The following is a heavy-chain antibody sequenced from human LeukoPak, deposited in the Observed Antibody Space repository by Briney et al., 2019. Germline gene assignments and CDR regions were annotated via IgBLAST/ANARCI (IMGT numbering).Heavy chain of an antibody. CDR3: ARDSVRYCSSTSCYGGHDYYYYYGMDV. Sequence: GGFLRLSCAASGFTFSSYSMNWVRQAPGKGLEWVSSISSSSSYIYYADSVKGRFTISRDNAKNSLYLQMNSLRAEDTAVYYCARDSVRYCSSTSCYGGHDYYYYYGMDVWGQGTTVTVSS. V-gene: IGHV3-21*01. J-gene: IGHJ6*02. CDR2: ISSSSSYI. D-gene: IGHD2-2*01. CDR1: GFTFSSYS.